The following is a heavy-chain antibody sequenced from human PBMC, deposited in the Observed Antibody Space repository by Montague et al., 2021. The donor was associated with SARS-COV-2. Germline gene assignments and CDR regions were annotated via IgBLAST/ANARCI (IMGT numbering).Heavy chain of an antibody. CDR1: GGSISSGSYY. J-gene: IGHJ6*03. CDR3: ARERRIAARQWFYYYYYMDV. D-gene: IGHD6-6*01. CDR2: IYTSGST. V-gene: IGHV4-61*02. Sequence: TLSLTCTVSGGSISSGSYYWSWIRQPAGKGLEWIGRIYTSGSTNYNPSLKSRVTISVDTSKNQFSLKLSSVTAADTAVYYCARERRIAARQWFYYYYYMDVRGKGTPVTVSS.